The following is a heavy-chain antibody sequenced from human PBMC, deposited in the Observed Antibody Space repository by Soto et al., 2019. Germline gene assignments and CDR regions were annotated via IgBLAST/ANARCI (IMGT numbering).Heavy chain of an antibody. D-gene: IGHD2-21*01. CDR3: TTDFGRGLGWYFDL. Sequence: GGSLRLSCAASGFTFSNAWMSWVRQAPGKGLEWVGRIKSKTDGGTTDYAAPVKGRFTISRDDSKNTLYLQMNSLKTEDTAVYYCTTDFGRGLGWYFDLWGRGTLVTVSS. J-gene: IGHJ2*01. V-gene: IGHV3-15*01. CDR2: IKSKTDGGTT. CDR1: GFTFSNAW.